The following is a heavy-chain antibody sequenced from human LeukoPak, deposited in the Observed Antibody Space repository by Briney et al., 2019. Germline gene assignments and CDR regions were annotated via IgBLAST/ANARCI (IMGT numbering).Heavy chain of an antibody. CDR1: GYTFTGYY. D-gene: IGHD3-3*01. CDR3: ARDLFRRFLEWLLVFDP. CDR2: INPNSGGT. Sequence: ASVKVSCKASGYTFTGYYMHWVRQAPGQGLEWMGWINPNSGGTNYAQKFQGRVTMTRDTSISTAYMELSRLRSDDTAVYYCARDLFRRFLEWLLVFDPWGQGTLSPSPQ. J-gene: IGHJ5*02. V-gene: IGHV1-2*02.